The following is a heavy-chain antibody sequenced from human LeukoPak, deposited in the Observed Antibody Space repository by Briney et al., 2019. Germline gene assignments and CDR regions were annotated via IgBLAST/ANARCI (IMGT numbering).Heavy chain of an antibody. CDR3: ATDVRLWWRTVGFRRAPHPS. J-gene: IGHJ5*02. Sequence: ASVKVSCKVSGYTLTELSMHWVRQAPGKGLEWMGGFDPEDGETIYAQKFQGRVTMTEDTSTDTAYMELSSVRSEDTAVYYSATDVRLWWRTVGFRRAPHPSWGQGTLVTVSS. CDR1: GYTLTELS. D-gene: IGHD4-23*01. CDR2: FDPEDGET. V-gene: IGHV1-24*01.